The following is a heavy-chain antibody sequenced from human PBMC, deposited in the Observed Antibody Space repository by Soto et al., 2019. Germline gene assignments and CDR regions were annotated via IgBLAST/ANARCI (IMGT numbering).Heavy chain of an antibody. J-gene: IGHJ4*02. V-gene: IGHV3-23*01. CDR1: GFMFSSYV. CDR2: ISGSGGST. D-gene: IGHD6-13*01. Sequence: GASVKVSCTASGFMFSSYVMSWVRQAPGKGLEWVSGISGSGGSTNYADSVKGRFTISRDNSKNMVYLQMNSLRAEDTALYYCAKDKFGYSSTWYSPGFDYWGQGTLVTV. CDR3: AKDKFGYSSTWYSPGFDY.